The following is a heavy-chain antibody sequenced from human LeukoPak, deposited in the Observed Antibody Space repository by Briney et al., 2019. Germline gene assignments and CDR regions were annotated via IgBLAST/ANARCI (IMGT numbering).Heavy chain of an antibody. D-gene: IGHD5-18*01. CDR3: ARTSAGPYNYGPVQFDP. V-gene: IGHV1-69*05. Sequence: SVKVSCKASGGTFSRYAISWVRQAPGQGLEWIGGIIPIFGTANYAQKFQGRVTITTDESTSTAYMELSSLRSEDTAVYYCARTSAGPYNYGPVQFDPWAQGTLVTVSS. CDR1: GGTFSRYA. CDR2: IIPIFGTA. J-gene: IGHJ5*02.